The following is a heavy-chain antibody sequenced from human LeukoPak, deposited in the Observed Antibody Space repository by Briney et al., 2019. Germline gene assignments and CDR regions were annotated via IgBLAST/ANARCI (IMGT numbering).Heavy chain of an antibody. Sequence: GESLKISCKGSGYSFTSYWIAWVRQMPGKGLEWMGIIYPGGSDTRYSPSFQGQVTISADRSITTAYLQWSSLKASDTAIYYCARRLKISQGGTTDYWGQGTLVTVSS. CDR3: ARRLKISQGGTTDY. D-gene: IGHD1-1*01. V-gene: IGHV5-51*01. CDR2: IYPGGSDT. J-gene: IGHJ4*02. CDR1: GYSFTSYW.